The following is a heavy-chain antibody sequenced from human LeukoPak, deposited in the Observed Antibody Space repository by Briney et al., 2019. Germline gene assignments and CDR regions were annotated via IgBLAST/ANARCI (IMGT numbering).Heavy chain of an antibody. Sequence: PSETLSLTCTVSGDSISSGDYYWSWVRQPAGKGLEWIGRISSSGSTNYNPSLKSRVTISVDTSKNQFSLKLSSVTAADTAVYFCARGPYSYDSSGAFDIWGQGTMVTVSS. CDR3: ARGPYSYDSSGAFDI. D-gene: IGHD3-22*01. CDR1: GDSISSGDYY. CDR2: ISSSGST. J-gene: IGHJ3*02. V-gene: IGHV4-61*02.